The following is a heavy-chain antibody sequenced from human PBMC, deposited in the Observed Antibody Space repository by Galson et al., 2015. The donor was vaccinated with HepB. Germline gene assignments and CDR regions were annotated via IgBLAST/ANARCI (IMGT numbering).Heavy chain of an antibody. Sequence: LRLSCAASGFIFSNYAMSWVRQAPGKGLEWVSTVSNDGGTTYYTDSVMGRFTISRDNSKNTLSLQMNSLRAEDTAVYYCVFGYFFDYWGQGTLVTVSS. V-gene: IGHV3-23*01. D-gene: IGHD3-16*01. CDR3: VFGYFFDY. CDR2: VSNDGGTT. J-gene: IGHJ4*02. CDR1: GFIFSNYA.